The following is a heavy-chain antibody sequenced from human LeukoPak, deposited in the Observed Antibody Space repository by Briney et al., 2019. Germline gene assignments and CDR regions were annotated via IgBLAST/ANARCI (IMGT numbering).Heavy chain of an antibody. V-gene: IGHV1-18*01. J-gene: IGHJ4*02. Sequence: ASVKVSCKASGYTFTSYGISWVRQAPGQGLEWMGWISTYNGNTNYAQNLQGRVTFTTDTSTSTAYMELRSLRSDDTAVYYCARVNLRPIIKFFDYWGQGTLVTVSS. D-gene: IGHD1-14*01. CDR3: ARVNLRPIIKFFDY. CDR1: GYTFTSYG. CDR2: ISTYNGNT.